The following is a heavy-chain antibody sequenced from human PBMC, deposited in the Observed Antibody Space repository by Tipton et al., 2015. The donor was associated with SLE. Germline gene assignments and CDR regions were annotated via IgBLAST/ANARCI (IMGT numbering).Heavy chain of an antibody. V-gene: IGHV1-69*05. CDR3: ATSTITPDYYCDMDV. D-gene: IGHD1-20*01. CDR2: IIPKFNTA. Sequence: QSGAEVKKPGASVKVSCKASGYTFTGYYMHWVRQAPGQGLEWMGEIIPKFNTANYTEKFQGRLTIFTDESTNTAYMELSSLRSEDTVVYYCATSTITPDYYCDMDVWGQGTTVTVSS. CDR1: GYTFTGYY. J-gene: IGHJ6*02.